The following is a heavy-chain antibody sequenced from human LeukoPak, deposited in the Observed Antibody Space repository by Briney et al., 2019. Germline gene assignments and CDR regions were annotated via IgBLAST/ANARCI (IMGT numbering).Heavy chain of an antibody. Sequence: SVKVSCKASGGTFSSYTISWVRQAPGQGLEWMGRIIPILGIANYAQKFKGRGTITADTSTSPGYMELSSLRSEDTAVYCCAGQLWTNYNWFDPWGQGTLVTVSS. D-gene: IGHD5-18*01. CDR1: GGTFSSYT. CDR2: IIPILGIA. J-gene: IGHJ5*02. V-gene: IGHV1-69*02. CDR3: AGQLWTNYNWFDP.